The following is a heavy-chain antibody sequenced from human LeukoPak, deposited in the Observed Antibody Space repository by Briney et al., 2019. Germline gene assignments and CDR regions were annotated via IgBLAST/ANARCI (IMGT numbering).Heavy chain of an antibody. CDR3: ARGFAVYCSSTSCYQDY. CDR1: GYTFTSYD. V-gene: IGHV1-8*03. CDR2: MNPNSGNT. D-gene: IGHD2-2*01. J-gene: IGHJ4*02. Sequence: ASVKVSCKASGYTFTSYDINWVRQATGQGLEWMGWMNPNSGNTGYAQKFQGRVTITRNTPISTAYMELSGLRSEDTAVYYCARGFAVYCSSTSCYQDYWGQGTLVTVSS.